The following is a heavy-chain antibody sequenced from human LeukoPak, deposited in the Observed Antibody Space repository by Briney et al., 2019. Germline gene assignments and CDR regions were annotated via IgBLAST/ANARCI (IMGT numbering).Heavy chain of an antibody. V-gene: IGHV3-7*03. Sequence: GGSLRLSCAASGFTFSSYWMSWVRQAPGKGLEWVANIKQDGSEKYYVDSVKGRFTISRDNAKNSLYLQMNSLRAEDTALYYCAKDRGYDILTGSLDYWGQGTLVTVSS. CDR3: AKDRGYDILTGSLDY. D-gene: IGHD3-9*01. J-gene: IGHJ4*02. CDR2: IKQDGSEK. CDR1: GFTFSSYW.